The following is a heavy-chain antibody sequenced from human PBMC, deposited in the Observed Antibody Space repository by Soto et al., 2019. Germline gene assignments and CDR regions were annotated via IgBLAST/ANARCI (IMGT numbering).Heavy chain of an antibody. CDR1: GFIFSDFG. CDR3: AKDAGNDDTNFDY. CDR2: VNYDGTRT. J-gene: IGHJ4*02. V-gene: IGHV3-23*01. Sequence: VQLLASGGELAQPGGSLRLSCEASGFIFSDFGMAWVRQAAGKGLEWVSTVNYDGTRTHYADSVEGRFTISRDNSKSTFHLQMGSLKADDTAIYYCAKDAGNDDTNFDYWGQGTLVTVSS. D-gene: IGHD1-1*01.